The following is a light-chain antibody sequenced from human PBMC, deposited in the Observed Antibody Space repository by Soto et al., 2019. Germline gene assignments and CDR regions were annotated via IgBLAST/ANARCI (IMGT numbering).Light chain of an antibody. CDR1: SSDVGGDNY. CDR2: EGN. J-gene: IGLJ6*01. Sequence: QSALTQPPSASGSPGQSVTISCTGTSSDVGGDNYVSWYQQHPGKVPKLMVYEGNKRPSGVPDRFSGSKSGNTASLTVSGPQAEDEADYYCSSYAGGNNVFGSGTKVTVL. V-gene: IGLV2-8*01. CDR3: SSYAGGNNV.